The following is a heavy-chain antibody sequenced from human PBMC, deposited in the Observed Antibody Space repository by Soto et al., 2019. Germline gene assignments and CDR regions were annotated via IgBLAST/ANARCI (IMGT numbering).Heavy chain of an antibody. CDR1: SGSISTDYY. J-gene: IGHJ3*02. CDR3: ARSTSASGTYYDYVWGSYRPQDVFDI. CDR2: IYYSGST. D-gene: IGHD3-16*02. V-gene: IGHV4-31*03. Sequence: SETLSLTCTVSSGSISTDYYWSWIRQHPGKGLEWIGCIYYSGSTYYNPSLKSRVTISVDTSKNQFSLKLSSVTAADTAVYYCARSTSASGTYYDYVWGSYRPQDVFDIWGQGTMVTVSS.